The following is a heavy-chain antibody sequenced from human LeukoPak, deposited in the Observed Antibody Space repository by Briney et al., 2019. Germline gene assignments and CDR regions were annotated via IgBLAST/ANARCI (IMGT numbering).Heavy chain of an antibody. CDR3: ARQPIYEAYFDF. Sequence: GGSLRLSCAASGFPFDRYWMSWVRLAPGKGLEWVANIKHDGSEKTFVDSVKGRFTISRDNAENSLYLQMNNLRAEDTAVYYCARQPIYEAYFDFWGQGTLVTVSS. CDR1: GFPFDRYW. J-gene: IGHJ4*02. CDR2: IKHDGSEK. V-gene: IGHV3-7*01. D-gene: IGHD3-16*01.